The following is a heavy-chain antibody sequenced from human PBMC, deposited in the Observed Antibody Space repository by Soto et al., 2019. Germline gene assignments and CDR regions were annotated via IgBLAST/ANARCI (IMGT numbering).Heavy chain of an antibody. Sequence: EVQLVESGGGLVNPGGSLRLSCAASGFSFSSYTMDWVRQSPGKGLEWVSSTSGNSNYKYYADSVKGRFTISRDNAQNSLFLHMSSLSAEDSGVYYCVRIECSSATAYRREGFLDYWGQGTLVTVSS. D-gene: IGHD2-15*01. CDR2: TSGNSNYK. V-gene: IGHV3-21*01. J-gene: IGHJ4*02. CDR3: VRIECSSATAYRREGFLDY. CDR1: GFSFSSYT.